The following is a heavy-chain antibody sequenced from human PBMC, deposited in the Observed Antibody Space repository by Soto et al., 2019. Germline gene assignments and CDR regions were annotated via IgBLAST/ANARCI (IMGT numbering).Heavy chain of an antibody. J-gene: IGHJ4*02. V-gene: IGHV3-23*01. CDR2: ISGSGGST. Sequence: GGSLRLSCAASGFTFSSYAMSWVRQAPGKGLEWVSAISGSGGSTYYADSVKGRFTISRDNSKNTLYLQMNSLRAEDTAVYYCAKAAVWYYYDSSGYYYYFDYWGQGTLVTVSS. CDR3: AKAAVWYYYDSSGYYYYFDY. CDR1: GFTFSSYA. D-gene: IGHD3-22*01.